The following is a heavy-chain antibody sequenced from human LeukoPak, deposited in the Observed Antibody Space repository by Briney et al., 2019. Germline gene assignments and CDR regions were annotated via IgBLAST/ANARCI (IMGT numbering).Heavy chain of an antibody. Sequence: ASVKVSCKASGYAFTNYVISWVRQAPGQGLEWMGWTSPYNGNTDYAEKLQDRVTMTADTSTSTVYMELQSLRSDDTAVYYCARELPVWGSYRYFGYWGQGTVVTVSS. V-gene: IGHV1-18*01. D-gene: IGHD3-16*02. J-gene: IGHJ4*02. CDR2: TSPYNGNT. CDR3: ARELPVWGSYRYFGY. CDR1: GYAFTNYV.